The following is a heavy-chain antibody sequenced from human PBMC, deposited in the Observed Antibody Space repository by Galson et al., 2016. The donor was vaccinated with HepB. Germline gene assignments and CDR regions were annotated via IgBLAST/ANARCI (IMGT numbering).Heavy chain of an antibody. V-gene: IGHV1-46*01. Sequence: SVKVSCKASGYAFTSYYMHWVRQAPGQGLEWMGIINPSGGSTRYAQKFQGRVTMTRDASTSTVYMDLSSLRSEDTAVYYCVRDLTLIVPGAFDFWGQGTLVTVSS. CDR1: GYAFTSYY. D-gene: IGHD3-22*01. J-gene: IGHJ4*02. CDR2: INPSGGST. CDR3: VRDLTLIVPGAFDF.